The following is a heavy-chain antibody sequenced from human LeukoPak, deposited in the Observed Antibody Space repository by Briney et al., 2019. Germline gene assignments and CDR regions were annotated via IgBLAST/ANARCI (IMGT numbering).Heavy chain of an antibody. J-gene: IGHJ4*02. V-gene: IGHV3-23*01. CDR3: AKGQSGTYPQVHFDY. Sequence: GGSLRLSCAASGFTFNCAMSWVRQAPGKGLEWVSSISGSGGSTYYADSVKGRFTISRDNSKNTLYLQMNSLRAEDTAVYYCAKGQSGTYPQVHFDYWGQGTLVTVSS. CDR2: ISGSGGST. D-gene: IGHD1-26*01. CDR1: GFTFNCA.